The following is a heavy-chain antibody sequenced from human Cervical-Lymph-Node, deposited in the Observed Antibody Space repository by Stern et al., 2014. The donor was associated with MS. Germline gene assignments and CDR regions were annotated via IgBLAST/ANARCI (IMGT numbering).Heavy chain of an antibody. J-gene: IGHJ6*02. Sequence: VQLVESGAEVKKPGESLTISCKGFGYSFNIYWIAWVRQRPGKGLEWMGIIYPDDSDTGYSPSFQAQVTFSVDKSISTAYLQWSSLKPSATATYFCARRGMDVWGQGTSVTVSS. CDR2: IYPDDSDT. CDR3: ARRGMDV. V-gene: IGHV5-51*01. CDR1: GYSFNIYW.